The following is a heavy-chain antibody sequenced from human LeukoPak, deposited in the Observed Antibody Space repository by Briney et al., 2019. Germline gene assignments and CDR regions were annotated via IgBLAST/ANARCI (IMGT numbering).Heavy chain of an antibody. CDR1: GFTFSSYS. J-gene: IGHJ4*02. CDR3: ARGVIQLLDY. D-gene: IGHD5-18*01. Sequence: GGSLRLSCAASGFTFSSYSMNWVRQAPGKGLEWVSSISSSSSYIYYADSVKGRFTIFRDNAKNTLYLQMNSPRAEDTAVYYCARGVIQLLDYWGQGTLVTVSS. V-gene: IGHV3-21*01. CDR2: ISSSSSYI.